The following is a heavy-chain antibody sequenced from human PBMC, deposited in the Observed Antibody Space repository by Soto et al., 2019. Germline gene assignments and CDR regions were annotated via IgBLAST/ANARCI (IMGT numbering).Heavy chain of an antibody. J-gene: IGHJ6*02. CDR2: INAGNGNT. V-gene: IGHV1-3*01. D-gene: IGHD3-3*01. CDR3: ARDRFTIFGVVRRYYYYGMDV. CDR1: GYTFTSYA. Sequence: ASVKVSCKASGYTFTSYAMHWVRQAPGQRLEWMGWINAGNGNTKYSQKFQGRVTITRDTSASTAYMELSSLRSEDTAVYYCARDRFTIFGVVRRYYYYGMDVWGQGTTVTVSS.